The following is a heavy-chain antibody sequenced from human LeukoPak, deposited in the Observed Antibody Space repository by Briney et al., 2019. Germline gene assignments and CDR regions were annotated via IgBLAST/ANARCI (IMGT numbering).Heavy chain of an antibody. V-gene: IGHV3-30*02. CDR2: IRYDGSNK. J-gene: IGHJ4*02. CDR1: GFTFSSYG. Sequence: PGGSLRLSCAASGFTFSSYGMHWVRQAPGKGLEWVAFIRYDGSNKYYAESVKGRFTISRDNSKNTLFLQMNSLRGEDSAVYYCAKDRRYCRSTTCPEYWGQGTLVTVSS. CDR3: AKDRRYCRSTTCPEY. D-gene: IGHD2-2*01.